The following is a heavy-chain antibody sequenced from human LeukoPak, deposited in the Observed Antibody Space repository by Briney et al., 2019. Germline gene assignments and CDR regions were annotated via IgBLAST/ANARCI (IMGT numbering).Heavy chain of an antibody. CDR3: ARAIAAAGKESFDY. J-gene: IGHJ4*02. V-gene: IGHV3-21*01. CDR2: ISSSSSYI. Sequence: GGSLRLSCAASGFTFSSYSMNWVRQAPGKGLEWVSSISSSSSYIYYADSVKGRFTISRDNAKNSLYLQMNSLRAKDTAVYYCARAIAAAGKESFDYWGQGTLVTVSS. CDR1: GFTFSSYS. D-gene: IGHD6-13*01.